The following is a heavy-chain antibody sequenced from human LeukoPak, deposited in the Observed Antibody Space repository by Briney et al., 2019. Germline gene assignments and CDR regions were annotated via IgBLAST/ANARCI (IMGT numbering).Heavy chain of an antibody. D-gene: IGHD6-13*01. J-gene: IGHJ4*02. CDR1: GYTFTGYY. CDR3: ARVNNRYSSSRCDY. V-gene: IGHV1-2*06. Sequence: ASVKVSCKASGYTFTGYYMHWVRQAPGQGLEWMGRINPNSGGTNYAQKFQGRVTMTTDTSISTAYMELSRLRSDDTAVYYCARVNNRYSSSRCDYWGQGTLVTVSS. CDR2: INPNSGGT.